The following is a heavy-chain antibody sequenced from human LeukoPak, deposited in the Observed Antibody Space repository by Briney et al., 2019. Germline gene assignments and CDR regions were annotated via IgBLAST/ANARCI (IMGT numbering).Heavy chain of an antibody. Sequence: PSETLSLTCTVPGGSISSDYWSWIRQPPGKGLEWIGYVYYSGITNYNPSLKSRVTISVGTSKNHFSLKLTSVTAADTAVYYCARLLGWSGPINWFDPWGRGTLVTVSS. D-gene: IGHD3-3*01. CDR3: ARLLGWSGPINWFDP. J-gene: IGHJ5*02. CDR2: VYYSGIT. CDR1: GGSISSDY. V-gene: IGHV4-59*08.